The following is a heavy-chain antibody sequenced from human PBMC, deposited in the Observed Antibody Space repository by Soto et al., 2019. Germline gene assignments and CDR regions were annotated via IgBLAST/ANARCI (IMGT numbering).Heavy chain of an antibody. Sequence: GGSLRLSCAASGFSFSNSEMNWIRQAPGKGLEWVSHMTGSGSAIYYADSVKGRFTISSDNAKNSLYLHMNSLRAEDTALYYCARSGGDYRPFDSWGQGT. CDR3: ARSGGDYRPFDS. D-gene: IGHD2-21*01. J-gene: IGHJ4*02. V-gene: IGHV3-48*03. CDR1: GFSFSNSE. CDR2: MTGSGSAI.